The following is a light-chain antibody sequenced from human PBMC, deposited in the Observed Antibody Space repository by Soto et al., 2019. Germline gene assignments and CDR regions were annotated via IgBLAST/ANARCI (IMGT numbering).Light chain of an antibody. J-gene: IGLJ2*01. CDR1: SSDVGGYNY. V-gene: IGLV2-14*01. CDR3: CSYTSSGTYVV. Sequence: QSALTQPASVSGSPGQSITISCTGTSSDVGGYNYVSWYQQHPGKAPKLMIYDVNNRPSGVSNRFSGSKSGNTASLTISGLQAEDEADYYCCSYTSSGTYVVFGGGTKLTVL. CDR2: DVN.